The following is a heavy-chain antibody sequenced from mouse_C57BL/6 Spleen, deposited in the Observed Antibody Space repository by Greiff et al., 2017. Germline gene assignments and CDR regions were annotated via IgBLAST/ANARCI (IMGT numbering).Heavy chain of an antibody. Sequence: QVHVKQSGPGLVQPSQSLSITCTVSGFSLTSYGVHWVRQSPGKGLEWLGVIWSGGSTDYNAAFISRLSISKDNSKSQVFFKMNSLQADDTAIYYCARGTNYPYYYAMDYWGQGTSVTVSS. J-gene: IGHJ4*01. CDR3: ARGTNYPYYYAMDY. CDR1: GFSLTSYG. D-gene: IGHD5-5*01. V-gene: IGHV2-2*01. CDR2: IWSGGST.